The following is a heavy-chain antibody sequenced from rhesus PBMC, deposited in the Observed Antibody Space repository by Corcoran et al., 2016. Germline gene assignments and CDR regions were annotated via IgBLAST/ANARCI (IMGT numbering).Heavy chain of an antibody. CDR2: IGGSSGST. CDR1: VGSISGYY. V-gene: IGHV4-165*02. J-gene: IGHJ5-2*02. Sequence: QVQLQESGPGLVKPSETLSLTCAVSVGSISGYYWNWIRHPPGKGLAWMGYIGGSSGSTYYNPSLKSRVTISTDTSKNQFSLKLSSVTAADTAVYYCARNVGSLDVWGRGVLVTVSS. CDR3: ARNVGSLDV.